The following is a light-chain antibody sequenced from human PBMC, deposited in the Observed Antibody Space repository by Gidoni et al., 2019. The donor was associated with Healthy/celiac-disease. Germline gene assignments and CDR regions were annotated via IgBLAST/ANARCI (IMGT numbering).Light chain of an antibody. Sequence: EIVMTQSPDSLAVPLGETATINRKASQSVLYSSNNKNYITWYQQKPGQPPKLLIYWASTRESGVPERFSGSGSGTDFTLTISSLQAEDVAVYYCQQYYSTPLTFGGGTKVEIK. CDR2: WAS. V-gene: IGKV4-1*01. CDR3: QQYYSTPLT. CDR1: QSVLYSSNNKNY. J-gene: IGKJ4*01.